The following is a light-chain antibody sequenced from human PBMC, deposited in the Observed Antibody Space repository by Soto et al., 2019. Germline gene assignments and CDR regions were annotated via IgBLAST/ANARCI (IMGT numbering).Light chain of an antibody. CDR1: QGIGSD. J-gene: IGKJ4*01. CDR2: AAS. V-gene: IGKV1-17*01. CDR3: QQLNSYPLT. Sequence: DIQMTQSPSSLSASVGDRVTITCRASQGIGSDLGWYQQKPGKAPKRLIYAASSLQSGVPSRFSGSGSGTEFTLTISSLQPEDFATYYCQQLNSYPLTFGGGTKVDIK.